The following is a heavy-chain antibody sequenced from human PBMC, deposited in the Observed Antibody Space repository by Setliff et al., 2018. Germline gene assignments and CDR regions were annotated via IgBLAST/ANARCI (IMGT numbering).Heavy chain of an antibody. Sequence: GASVKVSCKASGYRFTTYGINWVRQAPGQGLEWMGWISPYNGNTKYAQKFQGRVTMTADTSTSTAYMELRSLRFDDTAVYYCARVIAAAGEDWFDPWGQGTLVTVSS. J-gene: IGHJ5*02. V-gene: IGHV1-18*01. CDR3: ARVIAAAGEDWFDP. CDR2: ISPYNGNT. D-gene: IGHD6-13*01. CDR1: GYRFTTYG.